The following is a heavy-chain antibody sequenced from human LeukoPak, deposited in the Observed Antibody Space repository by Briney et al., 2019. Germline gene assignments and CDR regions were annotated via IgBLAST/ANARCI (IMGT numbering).Heavy chain of an antibody. J-gene: IGHJ5*02. CDR3: ARVYGSGSPFDP. Sequence: PSETLSLTCAVYGGSFSGYYWSWIRQPPGKGLEWIGEINHSGSTNYNPSLKSRVTISVDTSKNQFSLKLSSVTAADTAVYYCARVYGSGSPFDPWGQGTLVTVSS. CDR2: INHSGST. V-gene: IGHV4-34*01. CDR1: GGSFSGYY. D-gene: IGHD3-10*01.